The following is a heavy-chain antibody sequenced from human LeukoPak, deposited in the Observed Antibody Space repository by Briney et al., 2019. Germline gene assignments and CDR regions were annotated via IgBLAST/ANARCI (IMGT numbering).Heavy chain of an antibody. CDR1: GITFSSYG. CDR3: AKDNDVILEWLGGAFDI. D-gene: IGHD3-3*01. J-gene: IGHJ3*02. V-gene: IGHV3-30*02. CDR2: IRYDGSNK. Sequence: PGGSLRLSCAASGITFSSYGMHWVRQAPGKGLEWVAFIRYDGSNKYYADSVKGRFTISRDKSKNTLYLQMNSLRAEDTAVYYCAKDNDVILEWLGGAFDIWGQGTMVTVSS.